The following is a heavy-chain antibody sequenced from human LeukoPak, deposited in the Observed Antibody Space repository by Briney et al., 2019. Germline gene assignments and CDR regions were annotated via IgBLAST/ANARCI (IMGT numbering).Heavy chain of an antibody. D-gene: IGHD7-27*01. CDR2: IYYSGST. CDR1: GGSISSSSYY. J-gene: IGHJ3*02. CDR3: ARQGTGDIDAFDI. Sequence: SETLSLTCTVSGGSISSSSYYWGWIRQPPGKGLEWIGSIYYSGSTYYNPSLKSRVTISVDTSKNQFSLKLSSVTAADTAVYYCARQGTGDIDAFDIRGQGTMVTVSS. V-gene: IGHV4-39*01.